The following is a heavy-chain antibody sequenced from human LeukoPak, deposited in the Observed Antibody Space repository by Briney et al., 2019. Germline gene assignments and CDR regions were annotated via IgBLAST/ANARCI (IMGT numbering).Heavy chain of an antibody. CDR3: AKENWYLYNNNWYKTWFDP. D-gene: IGHD6-13*01. CDR2: ISSSSSYL. J-gene: IGHJ5*02. V-gene: IGHV3-21*05. CDR1: GFTFSSYS. Sequence: GGSLRLSCAASGFTFSSYSMNWVRQAPGKGLEWVSYISSSSSYLYYADSVKGRFTISRDNAKNTLYLQMNSLRAEDTAIYYCAKENWYLYNNNWYKTWFDPWGQGTLVTVSS.